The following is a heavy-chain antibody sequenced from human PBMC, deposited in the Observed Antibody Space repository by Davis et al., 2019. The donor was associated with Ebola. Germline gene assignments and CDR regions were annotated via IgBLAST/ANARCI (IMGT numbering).Heavy chain of an antibody. V-gene: IGHV3-21*01. D-gene: IGHD6-19*01. CDR1: GFTFSSYW. Sequence: GESLKISCAASGFTFSSYWMSWVRQAPGKGLEWVSSISSSSSYIYYADSVKGRFTVSRDNAKSSLSLQMNSLRAEDTAVYYCAGGESGWDASDIWGRGTMVTVSS. CDR3: AGGESGWDASDI. J-gene: IGHJ3*02. CDR2: ISSSSSYI.